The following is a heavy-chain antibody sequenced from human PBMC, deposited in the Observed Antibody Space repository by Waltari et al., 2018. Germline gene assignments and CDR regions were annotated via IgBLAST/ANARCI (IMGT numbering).Heavy chain of an antibody. D-gene: IGHD1-26*01. CDR3: AKLGGSYWDPNDY. J-gene: IGHJ4*02. CDR1: GFTFSSYA. V-gene: IGHV3-23*04. Sequence: EVQLVESGGGLVQPGGSLRLSCAASGFTFSSYAMSWVRRAPGKGLEWVSAISGSGGSTYHADSVKGRFTISRDNSKNTLYLQMNSLRAEDTAVYYCAKLGGSYWDPNDYWGQGTLVTVSS. CDR2: ISGSGGST.